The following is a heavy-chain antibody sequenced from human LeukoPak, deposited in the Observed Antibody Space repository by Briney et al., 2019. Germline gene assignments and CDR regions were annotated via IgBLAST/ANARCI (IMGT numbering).Heavy chain of an antibody. V-gene: IGHV3-21*01. CDR3: ARTAMAENDY. CDR1: GFTLSSYS. Sequence: PGGSLRLSCAASGFTLSSYSMNWVRQAPGKGLEGVSSISGSSSYIYYADSVKGRFTISRDNSKNTLYLQMNSLRAEDTAVYYCARTAMAENDYWGQGTLVTVSS. CDR2: ISGSSSYI. J-gene: IGHJ4*02. D-gene: IGHD5-18*01.